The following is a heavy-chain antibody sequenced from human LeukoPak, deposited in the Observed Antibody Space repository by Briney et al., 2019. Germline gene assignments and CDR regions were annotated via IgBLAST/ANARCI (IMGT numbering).Heavy chain of an antibody. CDR3: ARAERIPGAFDI. CDR1: GYTFTSYY. Sequence: GASVKVSCKASGYTFTSYYMHWVRQAPGQGLEWMGIINPSGGSTSYAQKFQGRVTMTRDTSTSTVYMELSSLRSEDTAVYYCARAERIPGAFDIWAKGQWSPSLQ. D-gene: IGHD2-15*01. V-gene: IGHV1-46*01. CDR2: INPSGGST. J-gene: IGHJ3*02.